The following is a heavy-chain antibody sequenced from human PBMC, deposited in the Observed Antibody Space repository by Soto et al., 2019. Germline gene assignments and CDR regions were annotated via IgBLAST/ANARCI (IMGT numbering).Heavy chain of an antibody. J-gene: IGHJ6*02. V-gene: IGHV3-13*01. D-gene: IGHD3-16*01. CDR2: IGTAGDT. CDR1: GFTFSSYD. Sequence: EVQLVESGGGLAQPGGSLRLSCAASGFTFSSYDMHWVRQATGKGLEWVSAIGTAGDTYYPGSVKGRFTISRENAKNSLYLQMNSLRAEDTAVYYCARALRGRYYYYYGMDVWGQGTTVTVSS. CDR3: ARALRGRYYYYYGMDV.